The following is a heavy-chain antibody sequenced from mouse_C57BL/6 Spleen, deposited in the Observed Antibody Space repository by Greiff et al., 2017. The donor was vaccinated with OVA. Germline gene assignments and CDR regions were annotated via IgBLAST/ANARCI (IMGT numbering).Heavy chain of an antibody. CDR3: AREGHDYDWFAY. J-gene: IGHJ3*01. D-gene: IGHD2-4*01. V-gene: IGHV1-72*01. CDR1: GYTFTSYW. CDR2: IDPNSGGT. Sequence: QVQLKQPGAELVKPGASVKLSCKASGYTFTSYWMHWVKQRPGRGLEWIGRIDPNSGGTKYNEKFKSKATLTVDKPSSTAYMQLSSLTSEDSAVYYCAREGHDYDWFAYWGQGTLVTVSA.